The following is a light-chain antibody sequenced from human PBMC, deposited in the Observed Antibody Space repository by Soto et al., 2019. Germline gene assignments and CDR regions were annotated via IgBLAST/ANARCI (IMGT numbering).Light chain of an antibody. CDR1: SSDVGGSKY. Sequence: QSALTQPASVSGSPGQSITISCVGTSSDVGGSKYVSWYQQHPGKAPILMIYEVNNRPSGVSSRFSGSKSGNTASLTISGLQAEDETDYYCCSFTTSNTYVFGTGTKLTVL. CDR3: CSFTTSNTYV. CDR2: EVN. J-gene: IGLJ1*01. V-gene: IGLV2-14*01.